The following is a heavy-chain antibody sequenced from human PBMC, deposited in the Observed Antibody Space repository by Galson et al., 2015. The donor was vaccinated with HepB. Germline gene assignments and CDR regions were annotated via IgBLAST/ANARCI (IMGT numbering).Heavy chain of an antibody. CDR2: IYASGTT. D-gene: IGHD1-7*01. J-gene: IGHJ5*02. V-gene: IGHV4-4*07. Sequence: ETLSLTCTVSGGSISSYYWSWIRQPAGKGLEWIGRIYASGTTSYNPSLKSRVTMSVDTSKNQFSLKLNSVTAADTAVYYCARSELKTFYTIRWSFGWLDPWGQGTLVTVSS. CDR3: ARSELKTFYTIRWSFGWLDP. CDR1: GGSISSYY.